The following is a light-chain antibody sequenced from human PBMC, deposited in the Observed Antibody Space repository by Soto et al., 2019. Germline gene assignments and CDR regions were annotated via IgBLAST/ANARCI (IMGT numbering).Light chain of an antibody. CDR3: TSYTTRSTWV. CDR1: NSDVGGYNY. V-gene: IGLV2-14*03. J-gene: IGLJ3*02. CDR2: DVS. Sequence: QSALTQPASVSGSPGQSITISCTGTNSDVGGYNYVSWYQQHPGKAPKLMIYDVSNRPSGISDRFSGSKSGNTASLTISGLQDEDEADYYCTSYTTRSTWVFGGGTKLTVL.